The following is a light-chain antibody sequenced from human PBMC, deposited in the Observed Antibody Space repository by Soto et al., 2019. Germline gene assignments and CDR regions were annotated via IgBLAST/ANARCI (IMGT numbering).Light chain of an antibody. Sequence: QSVLTQPASVSGSPGQSITISCTGSNSDIGGYDSVSWYQHHPGKAPKALIYEVSKRPSGVPDRFSGSKSGNTASLTVSGLQAEDEADYYCSSYAGSNNYVFGTGTKLTVL. CDR3: SSYAGSNNYV. CDR2: EVS. CDR1: NSDIGGYDS. V-gene: IGLV2-8*01. J-gene: IGLJ1*01.